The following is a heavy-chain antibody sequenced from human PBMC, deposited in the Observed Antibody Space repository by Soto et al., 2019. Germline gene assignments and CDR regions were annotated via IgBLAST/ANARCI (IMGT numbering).Heavy chain of an antibody. CDR2: INPNSGGT. Sequence: ASVKVSCKASGYTFTGYYMHWVRQAPGQGLELMGWINPNSGGTNYADSVKGRFTISRDNSKNTLYLQMNSLRAEDTAVYYCARDRRYTLDDILTGYPYYYYGMDVWGQGTTVTVSS. V-gene: IGHV1-2*02. CDR3: ARDRRYTLDDILTGYPYYYYGMDV. CDR1: GYTFTGYY. D-gene: IGHD3-9*01. J-gene: IGHJ6*02.